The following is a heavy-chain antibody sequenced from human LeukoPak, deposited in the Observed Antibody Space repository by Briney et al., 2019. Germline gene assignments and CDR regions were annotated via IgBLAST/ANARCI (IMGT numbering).Heavy chain of an antibody. CDR2: VSGGGEST. D-gene: IGHD6-19*01. J-gene: IGHJ4*02. CDR1: GFTFSSFA. CDR3: ARDPSGWYYFDY. Sequence: GGSLRLSCAASGFTFSSFAMSWVRQAPGKGLEWVSLVSGGGESTYYAASVKGRFTISRDNAKNTLYLQMNSLRAEDTAVYYCARDPSGWYYFDYWGQGTLVTVSS. V-gene: IGHV3-23*01.